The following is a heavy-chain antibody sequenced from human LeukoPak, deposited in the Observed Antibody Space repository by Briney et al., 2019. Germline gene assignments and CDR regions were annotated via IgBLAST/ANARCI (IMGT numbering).Heavy chain of an antibody. CDR2: IYYTGST. Sequence: SETLSLTCTVSGGSISSGGYYWSWIRQHPGKGLEWIGSIYYTGSTYYSPSLKSRVSMSADTSKNQFSLRLSSVTAADTAVYYCARHRTYSSPPRYWGQRTLVTVSS. D-gene: IGHD6-13*01. CDR3: ARHRTYSSPPRY. CDR1: GGSISSGGYY. V-gene: IGHV4-39*01. J-gene: IGHJ4*02.